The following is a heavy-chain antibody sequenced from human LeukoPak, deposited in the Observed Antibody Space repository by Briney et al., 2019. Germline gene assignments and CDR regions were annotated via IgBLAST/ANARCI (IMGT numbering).Heavy chain of an antibody. J-gene: IGHJ4*02. Sequence: SETLSLTCTVSGGSINFYYWSWIRQPAGKGLEWTGRIYSTGSTNYSPSLKSRVIMSVDKSKNQFSLNLSSVTAADTAVYYCARGIADPYSFDSWGQGTLVTVSS. V-gene: IGHV4-4*07. CDR2: IYSTGST. CDR3: ARGIADPYSFDS. D-gene: IGHD6-13*01. CDR1: GGSINFYY.